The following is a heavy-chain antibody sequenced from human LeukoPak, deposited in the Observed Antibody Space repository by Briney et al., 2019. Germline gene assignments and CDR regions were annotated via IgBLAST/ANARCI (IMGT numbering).Heavy chain of an antibody. CDR1: GFTFSAYA. V-gene: IGHV3-23*01. Sequence: GGSLRRSCAASGFTFSAYAMSWVRQAPGKGLEWVSAISGSGGSTYYADSVKGRFTISRDNSKNTLYLQMNSLRAVDTALYYCAKEGSGWTFDYWGQGTLLTVSS. D-gene: IGHD6-19*01. CDR2: ISGSGGST. J-gene: IGHJ4*02. CDR3: AKEGSGWTFDY.